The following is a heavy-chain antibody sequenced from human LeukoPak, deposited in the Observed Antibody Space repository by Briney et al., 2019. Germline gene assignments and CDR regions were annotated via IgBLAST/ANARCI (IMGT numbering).Heavy chain of an antibody. Sequence: SETLSLTCTVSGGSISSYYWSWIRQPPGKGLEWIGYIYYSGSTNYNPSLKSRVTISVDTSKNQFSLKLSSVTAADTAVYYCARVELLGSSGWPFDYWGQRTLVTVSS. V-gene: IGHV4-59*01. J-gene: IGHJ4*02. CDR2: IYYSGST. CDR1: GGSISSYY. CDR3: ARVELLGSSGWPFDY. D-gene: IGHD6-19*01.